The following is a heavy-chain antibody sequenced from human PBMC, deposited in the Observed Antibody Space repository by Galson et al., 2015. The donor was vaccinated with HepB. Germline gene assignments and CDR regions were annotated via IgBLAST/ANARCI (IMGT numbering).Heavy chain of an antibody. V-gene: IGHV3-30*18. CDR3: AKDSPIEYSSSRRPF. CDR1: GFTFSSYG. Sequence: SLRLSCAASGFTFSSYGMHWVRQAPGKGLEWVAVISYDGSNKYYADSVKGRFTISRDNSKNTLYLQMNSLRAEDTAVYYCAKDSPIEYSSSRRPFGGQGTLVTVSS. J-gene: IGHJ4*02. CDR2: ISYDGSNK. D-gene: IGHD6-6*01.